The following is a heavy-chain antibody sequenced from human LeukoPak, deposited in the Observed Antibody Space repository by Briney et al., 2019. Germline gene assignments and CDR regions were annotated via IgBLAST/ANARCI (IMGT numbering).Heavy chain of an antibody. V-gene: IGHV3-23*01. D-gene: IGHD3-3*01. CDR2: ISGSGGST. Sequence: GGSLRLSCAASGFTFSSYAMHWVRQAPGKGLEWVSAISGSGGSTYYADSVKGRFTISRDNSKNTLYLQMNSLRAEDTAVYYCAKDHRSITIFGAGAYWGQGTLVTVSS. CDR3: AKDHRSITIFGAGAY. CDR1: GFTFSSYA. J-gene: IGHJ4*02.